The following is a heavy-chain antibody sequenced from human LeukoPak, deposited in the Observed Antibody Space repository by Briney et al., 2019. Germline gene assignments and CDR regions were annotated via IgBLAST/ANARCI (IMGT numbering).Heavy chain of an antibody. V-gene: IGHV4-59*08. CDR3: ARRTSGWSHFDF. CDR2: IYYTGTT. J-gene: IGHJ4*02. CDR1: GGSISSYY. Sequence: SETLSLTCTVSGGSISSYYWSWIRQPPGKGLEWIGYIYYTGTTNYNPSLKSRVTISLDTSNNQFSLRLSSVTAADTAVYYCARRTSGWSHFDFWGQGILVTVSS. D-gene: IGHD6-19*01.